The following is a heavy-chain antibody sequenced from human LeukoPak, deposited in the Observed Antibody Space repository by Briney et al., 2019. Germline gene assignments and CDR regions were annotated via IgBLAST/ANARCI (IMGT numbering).Heavy chain of an antibody. CDR3: AKGKQPNYYYYMDV. J-gene: IGHJ6*03. V-gene: IGHV3-9*01. CDR2: ISWNSGSI. Sequence: GGSLRLSCAASGFTFGDYAMHWVRQAPGKGLEWVSGISWNSGSIGYADSVKGRFTISRDNAKNSLYLQMNSLRAEDTALYYCAKGKQPNYYYYMDVWGKGTTVTISS. D-gene: IGHD6-13*01. CDR1: GFTFGDYA.